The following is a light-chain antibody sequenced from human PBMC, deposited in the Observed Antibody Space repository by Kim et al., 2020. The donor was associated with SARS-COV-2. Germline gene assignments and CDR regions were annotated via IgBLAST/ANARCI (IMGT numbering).Light chain of an antibody. V-gene: IGLV3-19*01. CDR1: SLRSYY. Sequence: SSELTQDPAVSVALGQTVRITCQGDSLRSYYASWYQQKPGQAPLLVLYEKNNRPSGIPDRFSGSSSGNTASLTITGAQAEDEADSYCNSRESGVNHVVFG. CDR3: NSRESGVNHVV. CDR2: EKN. J-gene: IGLJ2*01.